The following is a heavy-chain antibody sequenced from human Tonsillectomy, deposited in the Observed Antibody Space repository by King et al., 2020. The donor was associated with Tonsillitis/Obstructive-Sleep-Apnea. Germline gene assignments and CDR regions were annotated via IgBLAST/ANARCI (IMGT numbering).Heavy chain of an antibody. CDR3: AHLVVPAAIPTDY. J-gene: IGHJ4*02. V-gene: IGHV3-30*04. CDR2: ISYDGSNK. CDR1: GFTFSSYA. Sequence: VQLVESGGGVVQPGRSLRLSCAASGFTFSSYAMHWVRQAPGKGLEWVAVISYDGSNKYYADSVKGRFTISRDNSKNTLYLQMNSLRAEDTAVYYCAHLVVPAAIPTDYWGQGTLVTVSS. D-gene: IGHD2-2*01.